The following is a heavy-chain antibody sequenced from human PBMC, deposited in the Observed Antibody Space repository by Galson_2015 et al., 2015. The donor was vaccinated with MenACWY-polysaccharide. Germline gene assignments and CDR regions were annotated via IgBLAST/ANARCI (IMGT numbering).Heavy chain of an antibody. D-gene: IGHD2-15*01. CDR3: AKDLRYCSGGSCYSYSYYYGMDF. Sequence: SRYYADSVKGRCTISRDSSKNTLSLQMNSLRPEDTAVYYCAKDLRYCSGGSCYSYSYYYGMDFWGQGTTVTVSS. CDR2: SR. V-gene: IGHV3-23*01. J-gene: IGHJ6*02.